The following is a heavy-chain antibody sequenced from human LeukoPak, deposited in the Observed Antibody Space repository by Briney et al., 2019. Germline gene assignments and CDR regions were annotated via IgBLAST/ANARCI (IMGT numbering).Heavy chain of an antibody. D-gene: IGHD3-22*01. J-gene: IGHJ4*02. CDR2: INPNSGST. V-gene: IGHV1-2*02. CDR3: ARGHRITRIVV. CDR1: GYTFTGYY. Sequence: ASVKVSCKASGYTFTGYYMHWVPQAPGPGLEWMGWINPNSGSTNYAQKFQGRVTMTRDTSISTAYMELSRLRSDDTAVYYCARGHRITRIVVWGQGTLVTVSS.